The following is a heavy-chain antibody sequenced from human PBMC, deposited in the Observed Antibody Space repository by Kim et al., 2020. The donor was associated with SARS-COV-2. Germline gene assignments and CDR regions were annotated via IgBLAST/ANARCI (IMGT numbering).Heavy chain of an antibody. CDR3: ANLPGAITMVRGVTFWGMDV. CDR1: GFAFSTYA. CDR2: IYSGASDT. V-gene: IGHV3-23*03. J-gene: IGHJ6*02. D-gene: IGHD3-10*01. Sequence: GGSLRLSCAASGFAFSTYAMSWVRQAPGKGLEWVSVIYSGASDTSYADSVKGRFTISRDNSRNTVYLQMNSLRAEDTAVYYCANLPGAITMVRGVTFWGMDVWGQGTTVTVSS.